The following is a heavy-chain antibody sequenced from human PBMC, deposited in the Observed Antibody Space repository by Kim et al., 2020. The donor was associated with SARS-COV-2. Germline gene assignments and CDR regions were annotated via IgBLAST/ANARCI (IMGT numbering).Heavy chain of an antibody. CDR3: ARDRGSSSWYFLDY. CDR1: GGSISSYY. V-gene: IGHV4-59*13. J-gene: IGHJ4*02. Sequence: SETLSLTCTVSGGSISSYYWSWIRQPPGKGLEWIGYIYYSGSTNYNPSLKSRVTISVDTSKNQFSLKLSSVTAADTAVYYCARDRGSSSWYFLDYWGQGTLVTVSS. D-gene: IGHD6-13*01. CDR2: IYYSGST.